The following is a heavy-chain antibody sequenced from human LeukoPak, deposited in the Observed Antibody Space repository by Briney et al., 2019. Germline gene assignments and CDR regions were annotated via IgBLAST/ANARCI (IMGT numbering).Heavy chain of an antibody. Sequence: SETLSLTCTVSGVSISSTSYCWGWMRQPPGKGLEWIGSSYYSGSTYYNPSLKSRLTISVDTPKNQFSLKLSSVTAADTAVYYCAQSLGASTWFGNWFDPWGQGTLVTVSS. CDR2: SYYSGST. V-gene: IGHV4-39*01. J-gene: IGHJ5*02. CDR3: AQSLGASTWFGNWFDP. D-gene: IGHD3-10*01. CDR1: GVSISSTSYC.